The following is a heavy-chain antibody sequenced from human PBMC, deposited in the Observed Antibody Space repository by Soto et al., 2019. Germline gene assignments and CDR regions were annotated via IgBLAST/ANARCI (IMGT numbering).Heavy chain of an antibody. CDR2: ISYDGSNK. J-gene: IGHJ4*02. Sequence: GGSLRLSCAASGFTFSSYGMHWVRQAPGKGLEWVAVISYDGSNKYYGDSVKGRFTISRDNSENMLYLQMNSLSAEDTAVYYCVKASIVGTSRDYFDSWGQGTLVTVSS. CDR1: GFTFSSYG. D-gene: IGHD1-26*01. V-gene: IGHV3-30*18. CDR3: VKASIVGTSRDYFDS.